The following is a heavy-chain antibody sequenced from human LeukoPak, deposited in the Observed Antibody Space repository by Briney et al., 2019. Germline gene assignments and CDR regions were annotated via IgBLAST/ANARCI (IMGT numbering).Heavy chain of an antibody. D-gene: IGHD5-12*01. Sequence: ASVKVSCKASGYTFTGYYMHWVRRAPGQGLEWMGRINPNSGGTNYAQKFQGRVTMTRDTSISTAYMELSRLRSDDTAVYYCARSMDSGYLFDYWGQGTLVTVSS. CDR1: GYTFTGYY. V-gene: IGHV1-2*06. CDR3: ARSMDSGYLFDY. CDR2: INPNSGGT. J-gene: IGHJ4*02.